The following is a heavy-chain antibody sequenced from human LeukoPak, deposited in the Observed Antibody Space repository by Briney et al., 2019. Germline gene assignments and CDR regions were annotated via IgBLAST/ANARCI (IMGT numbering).Heavy chain of an antibody. D-gene: IGHD3-16*01. V-gene: IGHV4-59*01. CDR1: GGSISSYF. J-gene: IGHJ3*02. Sequence: PPETLSLTCTVSGGSISSYFWSWIRQPPGKGLEWMGHVYYSGSTNYNPSLKSRVTISVDTSKKQFSLKLSSATAADTAVYYCARVLDLSKRGLDAFDIWGQGTMVTVSS. CDR3: ARVLDLSKRGLDAFDI. CDR2: VYYSGST.